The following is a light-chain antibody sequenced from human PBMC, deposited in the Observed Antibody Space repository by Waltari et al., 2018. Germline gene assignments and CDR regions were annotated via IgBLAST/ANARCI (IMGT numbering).Light chain of an antibody. CDR2: GTN. CDR3: QSYDTTLSVV. V-gene: IGLV1-40*01. J-gene: IGLJ2*01. Sequence: QSVLTQPPSVSGAPGQRVSISCTGSTSHIGAGYDVPWYQQGPGKAPKLIIYGTNTRPLGVPDRFFGSQYGTSASLAIIGLQAEDEGDYYCQSYDTTLSVVFGGGTKLTVL. CDR1: TSHIGAGYD.